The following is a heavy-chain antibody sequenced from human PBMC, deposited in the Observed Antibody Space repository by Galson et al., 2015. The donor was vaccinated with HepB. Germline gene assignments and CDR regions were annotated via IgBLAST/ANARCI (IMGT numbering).Heavy chain of an antibody. D-gene: IGHD2-2*01. J-gene: IGHJ4*02. CDR2: ISAYNGNT. CDR3: ARRKPCSSTSCYHHFDY. V-gene: IGHV1-18*01. CDR1: GYTFTSYG. Sequence: SVKVSCKASGYTFTSYGISWVRQAPGQGLEWMGWISAYNGNTNYAQKLQGRVTMTTDTSTSTAYMELRSLRSDDTAVYYCARRKPCSSTSCYHHFDYWGQGTLVTVSS.